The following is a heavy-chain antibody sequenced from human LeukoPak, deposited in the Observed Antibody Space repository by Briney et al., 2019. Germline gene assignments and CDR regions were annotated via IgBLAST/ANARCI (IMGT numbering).Heavy chain of an antibody. J-gene: IGHJ4*02. CDR3: ARHLYYYDSSGYSPYYFDY. D-gene: IGHD3-22*01. CDR2: IYHSGSP. Sequence: PSETLSLTCAVSGYSISSASYWGWIRQPPGKGLEWIGNIYHSGSPYYNPSLKSRVTISVDTSKNQFSLKLSSVTAADTAVYYCARHLYYYDSSGYSPYYFDYWGQGTLVTVSS. CDR1: GYSISSASY. V-gene: IGHV4-38-2*01.